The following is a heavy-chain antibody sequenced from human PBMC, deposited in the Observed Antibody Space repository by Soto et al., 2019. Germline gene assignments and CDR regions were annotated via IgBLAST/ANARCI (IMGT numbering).Heavy chain of an antibody. CDR1: GYTFTSYH. CDR2: ISAYNTNT. J-gene: IGHJ4*02. Sequence: QVQLVQSGAEVKKPGASVKVSCKTSGYTFTSYHISWVRQAPGQGLEWMGWISAYNTNTNYAQKFQGRVTMTTDTLTSTAYMALRSLRSDDTAVYYCARDTPPTDCWGQGTLVTVSS. CDR3: ARDTPPTDC. V-gene: IGHV1-18*01.